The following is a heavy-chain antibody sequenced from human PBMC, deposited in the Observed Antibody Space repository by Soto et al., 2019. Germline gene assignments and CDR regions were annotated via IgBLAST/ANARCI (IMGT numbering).Heavy chain of an antibody. J-gene: IGHJ4*02. Sequence: PGGSLRLSCAASGFTFTSYSMNWVRQAPGKGLEWVSYIRSSSSTIYYADSVKGRFTISRDNAKNSLYLQMNSLRDEDTAVYYCTTAHPAQYYYDSSERYWGQGTLVTVSS. CDR1: GFTFTSYS. CDR3: TTAHPAQYYYDSSERY. V-gene: IGHV3-48*02. CDR2: IRSSSSTI. D-gene: IGHD3-22*01.